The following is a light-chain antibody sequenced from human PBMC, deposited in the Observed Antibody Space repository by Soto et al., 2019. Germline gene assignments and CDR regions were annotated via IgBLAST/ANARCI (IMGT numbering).Light chain of an antibody. Sequence: EIVLTQSPGTLSLSPGERATLSCRASQSVSISDVAWYQQKPGQAPRLLVYGASSRATGIPDRFSGSGSGTDFILTISTLEPEDFAVYYCQQYGDSRTFGQGTKVDIK. CDR2: GAS. V-gene: IGKV3-20*01. CDR1: QSVSISD. CDR3: QQYGDSRT. J-gene: IGKJ1*01.